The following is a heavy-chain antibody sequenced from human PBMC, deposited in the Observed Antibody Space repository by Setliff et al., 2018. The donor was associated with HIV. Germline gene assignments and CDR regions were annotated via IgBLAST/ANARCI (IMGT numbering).Heavy chain of an antibody. D-gene: IGHD2-2*01. Sequence: SETLSLTCAVSGGSISSSNWWSWVRQPPGKGLEWIGEIYHSGSTNYNPSLKSRLTISVDTSKNQVSLTLSSVTPADTAVYYCARHICGTTACYAVDVWGPGTMVTVSS. V-gene: IGHV4-4*02. J-gene: IGHJ3*01. CDR2: IYHSGST. CDR1: GGSISSSNW. CDR3: ARHICGTTACYAVDV.